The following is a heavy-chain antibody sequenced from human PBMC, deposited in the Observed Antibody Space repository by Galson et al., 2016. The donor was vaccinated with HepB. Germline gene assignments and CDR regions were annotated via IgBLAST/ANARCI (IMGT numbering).Heavy chain of an antibody. V-gene: IGHV3-23*01. CDR3: AKEETSDAWLVPRYFDY. Sequence: SLRLSCAASGFTFSSYAMSWVRQAPGKGLEWVSGISGSRAGTYYADSVKGRFTISRDNSKNTLYLQMNSLRAEDTAVYNCAKEETSDAWLVPRYFDYWGQGTLVTVSS. CDR1: GFTFSSYA. J-gene: IGHJ4*02. CDR2: ISGSRAGT. D-gene: IGHD6-19*01.